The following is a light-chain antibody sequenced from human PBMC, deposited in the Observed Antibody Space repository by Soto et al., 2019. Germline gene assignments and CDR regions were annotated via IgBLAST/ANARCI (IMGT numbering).Light chain of an antibody. CDR2: HAS. V-gene: IGKV1-5*01. Sequence: DSQMNQSPSTLPACPAPRVQITCRASQSISNWLAWYQQKPGTAPKLLIYHASTLESGVPSRFSGSGSGTEFTLTISSMQPDDFANYYCQQYMSYSFGKGTKVDIK. CDR3: QQYMSYS. J-gene: IGKJ1*01. CDR1: QSISNW.